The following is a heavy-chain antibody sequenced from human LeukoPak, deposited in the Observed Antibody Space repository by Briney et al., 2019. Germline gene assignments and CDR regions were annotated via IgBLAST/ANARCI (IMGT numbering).Heavy chain of an antibody. Sequence: GGSLRLSCAAPGFTFSSFWMSWVRQAPGKGLEWVAHIKEDGSMLSYVDSVKGRFTISRDNAKNSVYLQMNSLRAGDTAVYYCARVVTWFDPWGQGSLVTVSS. CDR3: ARVVTWFDP. CDR1: GFTFSSFW. CDR2: IKEDGSML. V-gene: IGHV3-7*04. J-gene: IGHJ5*02.